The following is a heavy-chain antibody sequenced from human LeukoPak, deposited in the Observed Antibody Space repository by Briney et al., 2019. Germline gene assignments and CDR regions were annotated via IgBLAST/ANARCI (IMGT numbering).Heavy chain of an antibody. CDR1: GVSISSGSYC. Sequence: PSQTLSLTCTVSGVSISSGSYCWRWVRRPAGEGLEWIGHMHTSGCTNHNHAIKSRLTISVDTSKNQFSLKLSSATAADTAVYYCARDPGTLVRGSRRGYDGNYYMDVGGKGTTVTIPS. D-gene: IGHD3-10*01. CDR2: MHTSGCT. CDR3: ARDPGTLVRGSRRGYDGNYYMDV. J-gene: IGHJ6*03. V-gene: IGHV4-61*09.